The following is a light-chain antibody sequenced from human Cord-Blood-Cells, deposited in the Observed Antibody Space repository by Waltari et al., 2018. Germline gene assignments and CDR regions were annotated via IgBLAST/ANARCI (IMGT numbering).Light chain of an antibody. CDR3: QSADSSGTYVV. Sequence: SYELTQPPSVSVSPGQTARITCSGDALPKQYAYWYQQKPGQPPVLGIYKESERPSGTPGRFSGSSSGTTVTLTISGVQAEDEADYYCQSADSSGTYVVFGGGTKLTVL. CDR2: KES. V-gene: IGLV3-25*02. J-gene: IGLJ2*01. CDR1: ALPKQY.